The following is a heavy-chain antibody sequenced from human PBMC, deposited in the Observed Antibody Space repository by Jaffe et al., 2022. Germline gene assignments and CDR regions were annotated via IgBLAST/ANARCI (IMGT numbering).Heavy chain of an antibody. J-gene: IGHJ3*02. CDR3: ARDQLRDGDYPDAFDI. CDR1: GFTFSSYS. V-gene: IGHV3-21*01. CDR2: ISSSSSYI. D-gene: IGHD4-17*01. Sequence: EVQLVESGGGLVKPGGSLRLSCAASGFTFSSYSMNWVRQAPGKGLEWVSSISSSSSYIYYADSVKGRFTISRDNAKNSLYLQMNSLRAEDTAVYYCARDQLRDGDYPDAFDIWGQGTMVTVSS.